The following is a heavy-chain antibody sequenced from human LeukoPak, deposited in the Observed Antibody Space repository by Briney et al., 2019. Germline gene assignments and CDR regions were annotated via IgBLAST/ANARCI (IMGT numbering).Heavy chain of an antibody. CDR1: GYTFTSYD. J-gene: IGHJ6*03. D-gene: IGHD6-13*01. CDR2: MNPKSGNT. CDR3: ARGNSSSSNYYYYYYMDV. V-gene: IGHV1-8*01. Sequence: ASVKVSCKASGYTFTSYDINWVRQATGQGLEWMGWMNPKSGNTGYAQKFQGRVTMTRNTSISTAYMELSSLRSEDTAVYYCARGNSSSSNYYYYYYMDVWGKGTTVTVSS.